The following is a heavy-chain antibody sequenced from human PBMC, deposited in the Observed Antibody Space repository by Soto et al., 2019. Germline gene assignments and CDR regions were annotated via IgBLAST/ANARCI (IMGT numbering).Heavy chain of an antibody. CDR1: GGSISSGDYY. CDR2: IYYSGST. CDR3: ARIVESGYTIDFDL. V-gene: IGHV4-30-4*01. Sequence: QVQLQESGPGLVKPSQTLSLTCTVPGGSISSGDYYWSWIRQPPGKGLEWIGYIYYSGSTNYNPSLSGRVTISVDTSKNQFSLNLSSVTAAATAVYYCARIVESGYTIDFDLWGRGTLVTVSS. D-gene: IGHD3-16*02. J-gene: IGHJ2*01.